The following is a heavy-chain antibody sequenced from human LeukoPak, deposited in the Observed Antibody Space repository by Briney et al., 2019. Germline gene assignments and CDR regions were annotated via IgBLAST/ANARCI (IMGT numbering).Heavy chain of an antibody. D-gene: IGHD6-13*01. V-gene: IGHV5-51*01. CDR3: ARRGAAAGRVFDY. CDR2: IYPGDSDT. J-gene: IGHJ4*02. CDR1: GYSFTSYW. Sequence: GESLKISCKGSGYSFTSYWIGWVRQMPGKGLEWMGIIYPGDSDTRYSPSFQGQVTISADKSISTAYLQWSSLKALDTAMYYCARRGAAAGRVFDYWGQGTLVTVSS.